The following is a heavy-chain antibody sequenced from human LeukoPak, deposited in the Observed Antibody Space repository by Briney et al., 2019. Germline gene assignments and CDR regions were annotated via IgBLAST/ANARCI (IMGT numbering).Heavy chain of an antibody. J-gene: IGHJ3*02. CDR3: ADTGTADAFDI. CDR2: ISSSSSYI. Sequence: GGSLRLSCAASGFTFSSYAMSWVRQAPGKGLEWVSSISSSSSYIYYADSVKGRFTISRDNAKNSLYLQMNSLRAEDTAVYYCADTGTADAFDIWGQGTMVTVSS. CDR1: GFTFSSYA. D-gene: IGHD1-1*01. V-gene: IGHV3-21*01.